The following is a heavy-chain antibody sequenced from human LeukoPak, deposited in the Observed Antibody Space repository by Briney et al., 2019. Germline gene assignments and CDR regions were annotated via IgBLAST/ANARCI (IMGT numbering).Heavy chain of an antibody. CDR1: GFTFSSYS. CDR2: ISSSSSYI. D-gene: IGHD4-11*01. J-gene: IGHJ4*02. V-gene: IGHV3-21*01. CDR3: ARVNDYSNYFDY. Sequence: PGGSLRLSCAASGFTFSSYSMNWVRQAPGKGLEWVSSISSSSSYIYYADSVKGRFTISRDNAKNSLYLQMNSLRAEDTAVYYCARVNDYSNYFDYWGQGTLVTVSS.